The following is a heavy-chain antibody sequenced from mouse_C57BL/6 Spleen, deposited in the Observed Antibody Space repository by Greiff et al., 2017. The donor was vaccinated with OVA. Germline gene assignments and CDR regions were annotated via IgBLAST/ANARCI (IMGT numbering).Heavy chain of an antibody. Sequence: QVQLKESGPELVKPGASVKLSCKASGYTFTSYDINWVKQRPGQGLEWIGWIYPRDGSTKYNEKFKGKATLTVDTSSSTAYMELHSLTSEDSAVYFCAALYGSSYNWYFDVWGTGTTVTVSS. CDR1: GYTFTSYD. J-gene: IGHJ1*03. CDR2: IYPRDGST. V-gene: IGHV1-85*01. CDR3: AALYGSSYNWYFDV. D-gene: IGHD1-1*01.